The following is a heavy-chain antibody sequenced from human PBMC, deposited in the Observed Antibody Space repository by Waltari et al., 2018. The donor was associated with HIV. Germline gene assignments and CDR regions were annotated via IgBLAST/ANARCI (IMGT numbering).Heavy chain of an antibody. CDR1: GYTFANYD. J-gene: IGHJ4*02. CDR2: MNPNSGNT. V-gene: IGHV1-8*02. D-gene: IGHD6-19*01. CDR3: TRGLGYSSFPFDH. Sequence: QIQVVQSGAELKKAGASVKVSCKTSGYTFANYDIHWVRQAAGQGLEWMGWMNPNSGNTGYTQKFLGRVSMTRNTSTTTAYMELSSLTSDDTALYYCTRGLGYSSFPFDHWGQGTQVTVSS.